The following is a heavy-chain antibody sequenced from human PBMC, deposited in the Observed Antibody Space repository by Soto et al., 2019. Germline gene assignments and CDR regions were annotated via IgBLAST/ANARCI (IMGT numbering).Heavy chain of an antibody. CDR2: AYYRSKWYN. CDR3: ARENWNDFLSFMDV. CDR1: EGSVSSNSAS. V-gene: IGHV6-1*01. Sequence: SQTLSLTCAISEGSVSSNSASWNWIRPSPSRGLEWLGRAYYRSKWYNDYAVSVKSRITINPDTSKNQFSLQLNSVTPEDTAVYYCARENWNDFLSFMDVWGQGTTVTVSS. J-gene: IGHJ6*02. D-gene: IGHD1-1*01.